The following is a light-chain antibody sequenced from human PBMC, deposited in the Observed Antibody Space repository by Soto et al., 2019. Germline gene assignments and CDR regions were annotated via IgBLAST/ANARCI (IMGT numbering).Light chain of an antibody. J-gene: IGLJ3*02. CDR2: EVN. CDR1: SSDVGSYNL. V-gene: IGLV2-23*02. Sequence: QSALTQPASVSGSPGQSITISCTGTSSDVGSYNLVSWYQQHPGKAPQLMIYEVNKRPSGVSNRFSGSKSGNTASLTIAGLKAEDEADYCCCSYAGRSTLVCGGGTKLTVL. CDR3: CSYAGRSTLV.